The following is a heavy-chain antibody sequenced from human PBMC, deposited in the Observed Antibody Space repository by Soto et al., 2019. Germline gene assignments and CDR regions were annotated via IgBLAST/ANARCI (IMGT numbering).Heavy chain of an antibody. Sequence: GGSLRLSCAASGFTFSSYWMSWVRQAPGKGLEWVANIKQDGSEKYYVDSVKGRFTISRDNAKNSLYLQMNSLRAEDTAVYYCARDENRYIVATIPIFPDYYYMDVWGKGTTVTVSS. J-gene: IGHJ6*03. CDR3: ARDENRYIVATIPIFPDYYYMDV. CDR2: IKQDGSEK. CDR1: GFTFSSYW. V-gene: IGHV3-7*01. D-gene: IGHD5-12*01.